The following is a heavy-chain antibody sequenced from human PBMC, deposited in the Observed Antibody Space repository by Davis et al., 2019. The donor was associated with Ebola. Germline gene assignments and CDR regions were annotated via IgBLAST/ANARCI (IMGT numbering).Heavy chain of an antibody. Sequence: SLKISCAASGFTFSSYGMHWVRQAPGKGLEWVAVIWYDGSNKYYADSVKGRFTISRDNSKNTLYLQMNSLRAEDTAVYYCARLHYSDSSGLDYWGQGTLVTVSS. J-gene: IGHJ4*02. CDR1: GFTFSSYG. CDR3: ARLHYSDSSGLDY. V-gene: IGHV3-33*01. D-gene: IGHD3-22*01. CDR2: IWYDGSNK.